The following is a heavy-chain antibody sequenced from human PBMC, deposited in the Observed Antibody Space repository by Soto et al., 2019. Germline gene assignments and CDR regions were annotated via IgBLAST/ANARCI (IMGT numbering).Heavy chain of an antibody. Sequence: QVQLVQSGAEVKKPGASVKVSCTASGYTFTDYYIHWVRQAPGQGLEWMGWINPNNGGTNYAQKFQGRVPMTRDTSISIAYMELSRLRSDDTAIYYCARAGLAARRSGEYGMDVWGQGTTVTVSS. CDR2: INPNNGGT. V-gene: IGHV1-2*02. CDR1: GYTFTDYY. J-gene: IGHJ6*02. CDR3: ARAGLAARRSGEYGMDV. D-gene: IGHD1-26*01.